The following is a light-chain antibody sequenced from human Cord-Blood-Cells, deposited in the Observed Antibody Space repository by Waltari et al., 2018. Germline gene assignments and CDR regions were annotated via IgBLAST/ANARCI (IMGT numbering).Light chain of an antibody. CDR2: GAS. V-gene: IGKV3-20*01. CDR3: QQYGSSPPYT. Sequence: EIVLTQSPGTLSLSPGERATLSCRASQSVSSSYLAWYQQKPGQAPRLLIYGASSRATVIPDRCSGSGSGTDFTLTISRLEPEDFAVYYCQQYGSSPPYTFGQGTKLEIK. CDR1: QSVSSSY. J-gene: IGKJ2*01.